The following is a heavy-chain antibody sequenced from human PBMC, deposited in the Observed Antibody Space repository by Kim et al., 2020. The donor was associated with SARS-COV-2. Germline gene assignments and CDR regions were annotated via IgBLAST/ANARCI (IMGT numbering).Heavy chain of an antibody. V-gene: IGHV3-23*05. CDR2: IEQSGSDT. CDR1: GFTFSSFG. CDR3: AKVDCGGGVGPYYYYSM. J-gene: IGHJ6*01. D-gene: IGHD2-21*01. Sequence: GGSLRLSCAASGFTFSSFGMNWVRQAPGKGLEWVSDIEQSGSDTYYADSVKGRFTISRDNAKNTLYLQMNSLRVEDTAVYYCAKVDCGGGVGPYYYYSM.